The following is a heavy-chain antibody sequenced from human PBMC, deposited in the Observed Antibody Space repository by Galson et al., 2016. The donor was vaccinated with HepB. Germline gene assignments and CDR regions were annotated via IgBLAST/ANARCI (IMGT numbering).Heavy chain of an antibody. D-gene: IGHD3-10*01. CDR2: INVDGSST. V-gene: IGHV3-74*01. J-gene: IGHJ4*02. CDR3: TRGTNDWIGVDY. Sequence: SLRLSCAASGFTFSGYWMHWVRQIPGEGLGWVSRINVDGSSTDYVDSVKGRFTISRDNAKNTLFLQMRSLRAEDTAVYFRTRGTNDWIGVDYWGQGTLVTVSS. CDR1: GFTFSGYW.